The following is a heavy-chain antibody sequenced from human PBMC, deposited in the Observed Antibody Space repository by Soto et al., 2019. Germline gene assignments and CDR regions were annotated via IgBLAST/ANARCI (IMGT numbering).Heavy chain of an antibody. D-gene: IGHD4-4*01. V-gene: IGHV3-23*01. J-gene: IGHJ4*02. CDR1: GFTFSSYD. Sequence: EVQLLESGGGLVQPGGSLRVSCAASGFTFSSYDMSWVRQAPGKGLEWVSAISSSGGYTYYIDSVKGRFTISRDNSKNTVYLQMNSLRAEDMAVYYCATHYITLLDCWGQGMLVTVSS. CDR3: ATHYITLLDC. CDR2: ISSSGGYT.